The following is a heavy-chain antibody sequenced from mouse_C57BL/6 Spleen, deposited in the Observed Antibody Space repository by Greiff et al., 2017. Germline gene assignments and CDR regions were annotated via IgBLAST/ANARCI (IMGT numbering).Heavy chain of an antibody. Sequence: EVQLVESEGGLVQPGSSMKLSCTASGFTFSDYYMAWVRQVPEKGLEWVANINYDGSSTYYLDSLKSRFIISRDNAKNILDLQMSSLKSEDTATYYCARDGDYYGSYWYFDVWGTGTTVTVSS. D-gene: IGHD1-1*01. J-gene: IGHJ1*03. CDR1: GFTFSDYY. V-gene: IGHV5-16*01. CDR3: ARDGDYYGSYWYFDV. CDR2: INYDGSST.